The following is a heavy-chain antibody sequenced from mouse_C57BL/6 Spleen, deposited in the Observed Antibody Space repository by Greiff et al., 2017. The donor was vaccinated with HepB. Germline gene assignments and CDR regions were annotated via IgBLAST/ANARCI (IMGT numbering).Heavy chain of an antibody. CDR1: GYTFTDYN. Sequence: VQLQQSGPELVKPGASVKIPCKASGYTFTDYNMDWVKQSHGKSLEWIGDINPNNGGTIYNQKFKGKATVTVDKSSSTAYMELRSLTSEDTAVYYCARNGNYYWYFDVWGTGTTVTVSS. J-gene: IGHJ1*03. CDR3: ARNGNYYWYFDV. V-gene: IGHV1-18*01. CDR2: INPNNGGT. D-gene: IGHD2-1*01.